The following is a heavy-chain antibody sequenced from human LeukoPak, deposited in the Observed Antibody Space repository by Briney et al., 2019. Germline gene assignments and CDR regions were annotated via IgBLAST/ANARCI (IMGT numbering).Heavy chain of an antibody. Sequence: GGSLRLSCAASGFTFSNYAMSWVRQAPGKGLVWVSRINSDGSTTSYADSVKGRFTISRDNAKNTLYLQMNSLRAEDTAVYYCARARAAAFDYWGQGTLVTVSS. J-gene: IGHJ4*02. CDR1: GFTFSNYA. V-gene: IGHV3-74*01. D-gene: IGHD6-13*01. CDR2: INSDGSTT. CDR3: ARARAAAFDY.